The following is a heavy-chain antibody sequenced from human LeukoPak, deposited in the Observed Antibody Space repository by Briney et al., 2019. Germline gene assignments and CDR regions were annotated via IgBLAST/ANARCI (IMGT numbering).Heavy chain of an antibody. CDR2: SSAYNGNT. Sequence: GASVKVSCKASGGTFTSYGISWGRQAPGQGLEWMGWSSAYNGNTNYAQKRQGRATMTTDTSTSTAYMELRSLRSDDTAVYYCARPGAGYCSSTSCSDYYYYGMAVWGHGTTVTVSS. D-gene: IGHD2-2*01. CDR3: ARPGAGYCSSTSCSDYYYYGMAV. J-gene: IGHJ6*02. CDR1: GGTFTSYG. V-gene: IGHV1-18*01.